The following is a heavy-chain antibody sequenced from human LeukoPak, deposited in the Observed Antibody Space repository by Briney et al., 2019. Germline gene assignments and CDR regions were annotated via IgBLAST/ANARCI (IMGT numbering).Heavy chain of an antibody. CDR2: IYSDGSST. CDR1: GFTFSSYW. D-gene: IGHD2-2*01. Sequence: SGGSLRLSCAASGFTFSSYWMHWVRQAPGKGLVWVSRIYSDGSSTSYADSVKGRFTISRDNAKNTLYLQTNSLRAEDPAVYYCAREDIVVVPTLAEYFQHWGQGTLVTVSS. J-gene: IGHJ1*01. V-gene: IGHV3-74*01. CDR3: AREDIVVVPTLAEYFQH.